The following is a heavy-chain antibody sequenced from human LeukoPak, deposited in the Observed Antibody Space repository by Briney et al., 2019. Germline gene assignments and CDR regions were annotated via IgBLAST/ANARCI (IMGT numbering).Heavy chain of an antibody. Sequence: PGGSLRLSCAASGFTFSSYAMSWVRQAPGKGLEWVSAISGSGGSTYYADSVKGRFTISRDNSKNTLYLQMNSLRAEDTAVYYCAKDFLSGYSSGWYLYWGQGTLVTVSS. CDR2: ISGSGGST. CDR1: GFTFSSYA. CDR3: AKDFLSGYSSGWYLY. V-gene: IGHV3-23*01. D-gene: IGHD6-19*01. J-gene: IGHJ4*02.